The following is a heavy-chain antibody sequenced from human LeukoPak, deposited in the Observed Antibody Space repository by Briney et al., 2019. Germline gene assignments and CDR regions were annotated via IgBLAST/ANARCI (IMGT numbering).Heavy chain of an antibody. CDR1: GFTFSSYA. J-gene: IGHJ4*02. Sequence: GGSRRLSCAASGFTFSSYAMRWVRQAPGKGLEWVSSITGSGDSTYYADSVKGRFTISRDNSKNTLYLQMNSLRAEDTAVYYCADSNYWYPVDYWGQGTLVTVSS. CDR2: ITGSGDST. V-gene: IGHV3-23*01. CDR3: ADSNYWYPVDY. D-gene: IGHD4-11*01.